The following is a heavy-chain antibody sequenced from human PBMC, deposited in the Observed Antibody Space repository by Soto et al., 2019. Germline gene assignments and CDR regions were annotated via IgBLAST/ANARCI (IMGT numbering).Heavy chain of an antibody. J-gene: IGHJ6*02. Sequence: QVQLVESGGGVVQPGRSLRLSCAASGFTFSSYGMHWVRQAPGKGLEWVAVIWYDGSNKYYADSVKGRFTISRDNSKNTLYLQMNSLRAEDTAVYYCARGRRSIVATIWTYYYYGMDVWGQGTTVTVSS. CDR1: GFTFSSYG. D-gene: IGHD5-12*01. V-gene: IGHV3-33*01. CDR2: IWYDGSNK. CDR3: ARGRRSIVATIWTYYYYGMDV.